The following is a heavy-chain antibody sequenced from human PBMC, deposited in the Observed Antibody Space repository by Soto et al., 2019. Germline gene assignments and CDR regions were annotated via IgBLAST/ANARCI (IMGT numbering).Heavy chain of an antibody. Sequence: QVQLQQWGAGLLKPSETLSLTCAVYGGSFSDYHWSWIRQPPGKGLEWIGEINHGGSTKYNPSLKSRVTNSKDTSKKQVSLKLTSVTAADTAVYYCARVSVTIFGVVMGHYYYAMDVWGQGTTVTVS. CDR2: INHGGST. CDR1: GGSFSDYH. J-gene: IGHJ6*02. D-gene: IGHD3-3*01. V-gene: IGHV4-34*01. CDR3: ARVSVTIFGVVMGHYYYAMDV.